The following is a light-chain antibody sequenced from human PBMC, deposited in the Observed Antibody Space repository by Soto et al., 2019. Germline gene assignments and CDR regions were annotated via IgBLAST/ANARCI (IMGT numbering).Light chain of an antibody. CDR3: EQRSNWPPYT. Sequence: EIVLTQSPATLSLSPGERATLSCRASQSVGGYLAWYQQRPGQAPRLLIYDASNRATGIPARFSGSGSGTDFTLTISSLEPEDFAVDYYEQRSNWPPYTFGQGTKLEIK. CDR2: DAS. V-gene: IGKV3-11*01. J-gene: IGKJ2*01. CDR1: QSVGGY.